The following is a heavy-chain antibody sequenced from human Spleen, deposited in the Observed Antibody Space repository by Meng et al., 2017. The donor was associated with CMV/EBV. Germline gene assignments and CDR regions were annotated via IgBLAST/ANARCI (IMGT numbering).Heavy chain of an antibody. V-gene: IGHV1-2*02. CDR2: INPKSGGT. J-gene: IGHJ6*02. CDR1: GYTFTGYY. D-gene: IGHD4/OR15-4a*01. CDR3: ARDYPDGASNYYGWDV. Sequence: ASVKVSCKASGYTFTGYYLHWVRQAPGQGLEWMGWINPKSGGTNYAQKFQRSVTLTRDTSIGTAYLELSSLRSDDTAVYYCARDYPDGASNYYGWDVWGQGTMVTVSS.